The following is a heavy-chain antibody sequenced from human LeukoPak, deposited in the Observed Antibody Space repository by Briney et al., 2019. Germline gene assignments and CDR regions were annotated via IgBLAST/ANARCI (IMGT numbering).Heavy chain of an antibody. CDR1: GASLSPDY. V-gene: IGHV4-59*01. Sequence: SETLSLTCTVSGASLSPDYWSWIRQPPGKGLEFIGYIYYTGGTIYNPSLKSRVTISVDTSKNQFSLKLISVTAADTAVYRCARLAKVESRSLAHYFDSWGQGALVTVSS. CDR2: IYYTGGT. CDR3: ARLAKVESRSLAHYFDS. J-gene: IGHJ4*02. D-gene: IGHD1-26*01.